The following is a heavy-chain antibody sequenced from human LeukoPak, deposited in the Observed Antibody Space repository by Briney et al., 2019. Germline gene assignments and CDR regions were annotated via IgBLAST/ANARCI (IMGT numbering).Heavy chain of an antibody. D-gene: IGHD2-2*02. J-gene: IGHJ4*02. CDR2: IFGGGDDT. CDR1: GFSFSSYT. CDR3: AKLPYCSSTSCYTGGYEYYFDY. Sequence: GGSLRLSCAASGFSFSSYTMGWVRQAPGKGLQWVSAIFGGGDDTFYADSVKGRFTISRDNSKNTLYLQMNSLRAEDTAVYYCAKLPYCSSTSCYTGGYEYYFDYWGQGTLVTVSS. V-gene: IGHV3-23*01.